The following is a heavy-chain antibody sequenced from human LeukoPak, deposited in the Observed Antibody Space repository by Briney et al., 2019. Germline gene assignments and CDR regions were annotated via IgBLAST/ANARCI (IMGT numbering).Heavy chain of an antibody. CDR2: IKSDGST. D-gene: IGHD3-22*01. CDR1: GFTFSSYW. CDR3: ARAPSEIGGYYPEYFRH. Sequence: RGSPRLSCAASGFTFSSYWMHWVRQAPGKGLVWVSRIKSDGSTNYVDSVKGRFTISRDNAKNTVSLQMNSLRAEDTGVYYCARAPSEIGGYYPEYFRHWGQGTLVSVSS. V-gene: IGHV3-74*01. J-gene: IGHJ1*01.